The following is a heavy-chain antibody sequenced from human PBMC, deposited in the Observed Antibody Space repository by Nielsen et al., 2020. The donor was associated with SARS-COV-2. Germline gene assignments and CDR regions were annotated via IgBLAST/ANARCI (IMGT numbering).Heavy chain of an antibody. CDR1: GGSFSGYY. CDR3: AGGYCTNGVCEYFDY. Sequence: GSLRLSCAVYGGSFSGYYWSWIRQPPGKGLEWIGEINHSGSTNYNPSLKSRVTISVDTSKNQFSLKLSPVTAADTAVYYCAGGYCTNGVCEYFDYWGQGTLVTVSS. J-gene: IGHJ4*02. V-gene: IGHV4-34*01. D-gene: IGHD2-8*01. CDR2: INHSGST.